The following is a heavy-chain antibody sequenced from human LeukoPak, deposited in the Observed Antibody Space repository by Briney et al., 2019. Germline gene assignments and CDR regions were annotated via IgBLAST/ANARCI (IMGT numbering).Heavy chain of an antibody. CDR1: GFTFDDYA. D-gene: IGHD1-26*01. J-gene: IGHJ4*02. Sequence: AGGSLRLSCAASGFTFDDYAMHWVRQAPGKGLEWVAVIWYDGSNKYYADSVKGRFTISRDNSKNTLYLQMNSLRAEDTAVYYCAREGLWELLQAVLDYWGQGTLVTVSS. CDR3: AREGLWELLQAVLDY. CDR2: IWYDGSNK. V-gene: IGHV3-33*08.